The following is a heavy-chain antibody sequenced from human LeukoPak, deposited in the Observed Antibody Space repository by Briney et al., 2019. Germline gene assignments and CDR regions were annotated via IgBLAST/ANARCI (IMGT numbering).Heavy chain of an antibody. J-gene: IGHJ4*02. CDR1: GFTFSSYA. V-gene: IGHV3-23*01. D-gene: IGHD3-22*01. CDR3: AKFDAALADMYYYDSSGYYDYFDY. Sequence: GGSLRLSCAASGFTFSSYAMSWVRQAPGKGLEWVSAISGSGGSTYYADSVKGRFTISRDNSKNTLYLQMNSLRAEDTAVYYCAKFDAALADMYYYDSSGYYDYFDYWGQGTLVTVSS. CDR2: ISGSGGST.